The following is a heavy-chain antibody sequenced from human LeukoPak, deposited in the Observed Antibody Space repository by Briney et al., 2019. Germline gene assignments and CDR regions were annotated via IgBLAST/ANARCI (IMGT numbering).Heavy chain of an antibody. J-gene: IGHJ4*02. CDR2: IIPILGIA. D-gene: IGHD3-22*01. V-gene: IGHV1-69*02. CDR1: GGTFSSYT. CDR3: ARGVSSYYDSSGYRPLDY. Sequence: SVKVSCKASGGTFSSYTISWVRQAPGQGLEWMGRIIPILGIANYAQKFQGRVTITADKSTSTAYMELSSLRSEDTAEYYCARGVSSYYDSSGYRPLDYWGQGTLVTVSS.